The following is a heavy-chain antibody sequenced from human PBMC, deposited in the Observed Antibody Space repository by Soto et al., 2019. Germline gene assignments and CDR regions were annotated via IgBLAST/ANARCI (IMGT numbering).Heavy chain of an antibody. D-gene: IGHD3-16*01. Sequence: QVQLVQSGAEMMKSGSSVKVSCKVSGGSFNTYGIGWGRQAPGQGLEWMGEIIPLLGTPNYAQRFQGRATITADESTTTAYMELSSLRSEDSAVYYCARLHVPMPYGGGVFDSWGQGTLVTVSS. CDR3: ARLHVPMPYGGGVFDS. J-gene: IGHJ4*02. CDR2: IIPLLGTP. CDR1: GGSFNTYG. V-gene: IGHV1-69*01.